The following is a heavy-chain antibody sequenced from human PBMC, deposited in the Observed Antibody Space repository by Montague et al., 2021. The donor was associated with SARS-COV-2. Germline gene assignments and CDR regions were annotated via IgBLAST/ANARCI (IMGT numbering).Heavy chain of an antibody. D-gene: IGHD6-13*01. Sequence: PALVKPTQTLTLTCTFSGFSLSTSGVGVGWIRQPPGKALEWLAVIYWDDDKRYSPSLKSRLTITKDTSKNQVVLAMTNMDPVDTATYYCAHNSIAAAGTTRGRFDPWGQGTLVTVSS. J-gene: IGHJ5*02. CDR3: AHNSIAAAGTTRGRFDP. CDR2: IYWDDDK. V-gene: IGHV2-5*02. CDR1: GFSLSTSGVG.